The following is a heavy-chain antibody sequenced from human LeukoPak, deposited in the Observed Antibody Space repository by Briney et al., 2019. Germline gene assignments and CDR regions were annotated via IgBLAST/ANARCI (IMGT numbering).Heavy chain of an antibody. CDR2: ISYDGSLT. D-gene: IGHD3-9*01. CDR1: GFTFSSYA. J-gene: IGHJ3*02. Sequence: GRSLRLSCAASGFTFSSYAMHWVRQAPGKGLEWVAVISYDGSLTHYSDAVKGRFTISRDNSKNTLYLQMDTLRTEDTAVYYCARGHDILTGSLNDAFAMWGQGTMVTVAA. CDR3: ARGHDILTGSLNDAFAM. V-gene: IGHV3-30*04.